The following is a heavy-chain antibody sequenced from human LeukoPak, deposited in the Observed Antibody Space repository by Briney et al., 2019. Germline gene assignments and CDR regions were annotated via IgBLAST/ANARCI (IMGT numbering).Heavy chain of an antibody. CDR2: INHSGST. Sequence: PSETLSLTCAVYGGSFSGYYWSWIRQPPGKGLEWIGEINHSGSTNYNPSLKSRVTISVDTSKNQFSLKLSSVTAADTAVYYCASGGKLEPLDYWGQGTLVTVSS. D-gene: IGHD1-1*01. CDR3: ASGGKLEPLDY. V-gene: IGHV4-34*01. CDR1: GGSFSGYY. J-gene: IGHJ4*02.